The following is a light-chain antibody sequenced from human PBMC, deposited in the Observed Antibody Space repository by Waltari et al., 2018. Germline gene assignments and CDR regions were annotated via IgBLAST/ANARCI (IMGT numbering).Light chain of an antibody. V-gene: IGKV1-33*01. CDR2: DAS. Sequence: DIQMTQSPSSLSASVGDRVTITCQASQDISNSLNWYQQKPGKAPKLLIYDASNLETGVPSRFSGSGSGTDFTFTISSLQPEDIATYYCQQYDNLPLFTFGPGTKVDIK. CDR1: QDISNS. J-gene: IGKJ3*01. CDR3: QQYDNLPLFT.